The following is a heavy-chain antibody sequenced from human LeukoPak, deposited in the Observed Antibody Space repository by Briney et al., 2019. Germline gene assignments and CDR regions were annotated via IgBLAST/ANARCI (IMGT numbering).Heavy chain of an antibody. CDR3: ARDSGYYDSSGEFDY. J-gene: IGHJ4*02. D-gene: IGHD3-22*01. CDR2: INPNSGGT. Sequence: GASVKVSCKASGYTFTGYYMHWVRQAPGQGLEWMGRINPNSGGTNYAQKFQGRVTMTRDTSISTAYMELSRLRSGDTAVYYCARDSGYYDSSGEFDYWGQGTLVTVSS. CDR1: GYTFTGYY. V-gene: IGHV1-2*06.